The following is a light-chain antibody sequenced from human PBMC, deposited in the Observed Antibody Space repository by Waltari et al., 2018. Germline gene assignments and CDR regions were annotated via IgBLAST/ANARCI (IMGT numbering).Light chain of an antibody. CDR1: QSLVHSDGNNY. V-gene: IGKV2-30*02. CDR2: KVS. J-gene: IGKJ1*01. Sequence: DVVMTQSPLSLPVTLGQPASISGKSSQSLVHSDGNNYLNWFHQRPGQSPRRLIYKVSNRDSGVPDRFSGSGSGTDFTLKISRVEAEDVGVYYCMQSIHWPWTFGQGTKVEIK. CDR3: MQSIHWPWT.